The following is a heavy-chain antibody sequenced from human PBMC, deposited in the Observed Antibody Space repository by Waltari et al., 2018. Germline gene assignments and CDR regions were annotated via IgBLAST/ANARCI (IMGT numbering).Heavy chain of an antibody. V-gene: IGHV3-74*01. CDR1: GFTFSRYW. CDR3: AREPSPDSSGYFYYYMDV. CDR2: INSDGSGT. Sequence: EVQLVESGGGLVQPGGSLRLSCAASGFTFSRYWMLGVTQAPGKGLVWVSRINSDGSGTIYADSVKGRFTISRDNAKNTLYLQLNSLRVEDTAVYYCAREPSPDSSGYFYYYMDVWGKGTTVTVSS. D-gene: IGHD3-22*01. J-gene: IGHJ6*03.